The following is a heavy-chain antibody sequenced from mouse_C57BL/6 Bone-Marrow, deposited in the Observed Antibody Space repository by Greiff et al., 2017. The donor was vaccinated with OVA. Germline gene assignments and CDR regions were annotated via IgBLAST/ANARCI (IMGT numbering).Heavy chain of an antibody. Sequence: QVQLQQSGPELVKPGASVKISCKASGYAFSSSWMNWVKQRPGKGLEWIGRIYPGDGDTNYNGKFKGKATLTADKSSSTAYMQLSSLTSEDSAVYFCAREGSRGSSCDYWGQGTTLTVSS. CDR3: AREGSRGSSCDY. D-gene: IGHD3-2*02. J-gene: IGHJ2*01. CDR2: IYPGDGDT. V-gene: IGHV1-82*01. CDR1: GYAFSSSW.